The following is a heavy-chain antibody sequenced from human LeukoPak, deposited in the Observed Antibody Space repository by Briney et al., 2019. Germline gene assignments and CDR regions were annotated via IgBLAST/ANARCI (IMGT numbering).Heavy chain of an antibody. CDR3: ARNGGGYSYGLKGNYYYYGMDV. D-gene: IGHD5-18*01. V-gene: IGHV1-69*02. Sequence: SVKVSCKASGGTFSSYTISWVRQAPGQGLEWMGRFIPILGIANYAQKFQGRVTITADKSTSTAYMELSSLRSEDTAVYYCARNGGGYSYGLKGNYYYYGMDVWGQGTTVTVSS. CDR1: GGTFSSYT. J-gene: IGHJ6*02. CDR2: FIPILGIA.